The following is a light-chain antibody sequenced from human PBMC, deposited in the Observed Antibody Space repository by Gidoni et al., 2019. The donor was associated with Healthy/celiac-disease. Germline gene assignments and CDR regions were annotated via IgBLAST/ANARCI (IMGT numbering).Light chain of an antibody. J-gene: IGKJ5*01. CDR3: QQYGSSPPIT. V-gene: IGKV3-20*01. CDR1: QSVSSSY. CDR2: GAS. Sequence: EIVLTQSPGTLSLSLGERATLSCRASQSVSSSYLAWYQQKPGQAPRLLIYGASSRATGIPDRFSGSGSGTDVTLTISRLEPEDFAVYYCQQYGSSPPITFGQGTRLEIK.